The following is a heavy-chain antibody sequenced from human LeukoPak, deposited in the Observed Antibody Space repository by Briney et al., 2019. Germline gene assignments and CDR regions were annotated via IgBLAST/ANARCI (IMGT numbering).Heavy chain of an antibody. V-gene: IGHV4-38-2*02. Sequence: SETLSLTCTVSGYSISSGYYWGWIRQPPGKGLEWIGSIYHSGSTYYNPSLKSRVTISVDTSKNQFSLKLSSVTAADTAVYYCARDMGARYYYYYMDVWGKGITVTVSS. J-gene: IGHJ6*03. D-gene: IGHD3-16*01. CDR2: IYHSGST. CDR3: ARDMGARYYYYYMDV. CDR1: GYSISSGYY.